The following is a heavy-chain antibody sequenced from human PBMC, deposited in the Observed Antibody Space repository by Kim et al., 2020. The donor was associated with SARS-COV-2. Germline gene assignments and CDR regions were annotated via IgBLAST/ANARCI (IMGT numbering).Heavy chain of an antibody. D-gene: IGHD1-26*01. Sequence: GGSLRLPCAASGFTFSSYSMNWVRQAPGKGLEWVSSISSSSSYIYYADSVKGRFTISRDNAKNSLYLQMNSLRAEDTAVYYCARDPRLWELSTGAFDIWGQGTMVTVSS. CDR2: ISSSSSYI. CDR3: ARDPRLWELSTGAFDI. J-gene: IGHJ3*02. CDR1: GFTFSSYS. V-gene: IGHV3-21*01.